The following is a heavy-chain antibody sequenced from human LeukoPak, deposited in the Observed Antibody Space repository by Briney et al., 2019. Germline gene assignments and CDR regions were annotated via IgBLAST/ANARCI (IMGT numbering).Heavy chain of an antibody. CDR3: ARGLSGIFVRTYMDV. D-gene: IGHD1-14*01. J-gene: IGHJ6*03. Sequence: SETLSLTCAVYGGPFSDFYWSWIRQSPGKGLEWIGEINHSGSTAYSPSLKSRVTISVDTSMNQFSLRLNSVTAADTAVYYCARGLSGIFVRTYMDVWGKGTTVTVSS. V-gene: IGHV4-34*01. CDR2: INHSGST. CDR1: GGPFSDFY.